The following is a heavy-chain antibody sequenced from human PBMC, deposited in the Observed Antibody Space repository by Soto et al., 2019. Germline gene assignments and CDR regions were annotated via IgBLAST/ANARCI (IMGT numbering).Heavy chain of an antibody. CDR2: ISSSGSTI. Sequence: QVQLVESGGGLVKPGGSLRLSCAASGLTFSDYYMSWIRQAPGKGLEWVSYISSSGSTIYYADSVKGRFTISRDNAKNSLYLQMNSLRAEDTAVYYCARDEGVTMVRGVIYYYYYMDVWGKGTTVTVSS. V-gene: IGHV3-11*01. J-gene: IGHJ6*03. CDR1: GLTFSDYY. D-gene: IGHD3-10*01. CDR3: ARDEGVTMVRGVIYYYYYMDV.